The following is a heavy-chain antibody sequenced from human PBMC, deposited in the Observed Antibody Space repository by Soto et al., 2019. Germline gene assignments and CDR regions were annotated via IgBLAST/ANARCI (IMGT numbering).Heavy chain of an antibody. CDR3: ARAGTVTMGYYYYYMDV. V-gene: IGHV1-8*01. CDR1: GYTFTSYD. Sequence: ASVKVSCKASGYTFTSYDINWVRQATGQGLEWMGWMNPNSGNTGYAQKFQGRVTMTRNTSISTAYMELSSLRSEDTAVYYCARAGTVTMGYYYYYMDVWGKGTTVTVSS. CDR2: MNPNSGNT. D-gene: IGHD4-17*01. J-gene: IGHJ6*03.